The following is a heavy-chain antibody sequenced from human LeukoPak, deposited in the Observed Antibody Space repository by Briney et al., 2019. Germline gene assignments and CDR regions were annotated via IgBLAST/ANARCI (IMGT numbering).Heavy chain of an antibody. CDR3: ATSIAAAGEFDY. CDR1: GFTFSSYG. V-gene: IGHV3-33*01. J-gene: IGHJ4*02. CDR2: IWYDGSNK. Sequence: GGSLRLSCAASGFTFSSYGIHWVRQAPGKGLEWVAVIWYDGSNKYYADSVKGRFTISRDNSKNTLYLQMNSLRAEDTAVYYCATSIAAAGEFDYWGQGTLVTVSS. D-gene: IGHD6-13*01.